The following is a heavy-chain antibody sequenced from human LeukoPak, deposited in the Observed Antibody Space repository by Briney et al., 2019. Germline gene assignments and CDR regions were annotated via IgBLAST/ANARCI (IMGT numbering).Heavy chain of an antibody. D-gene: IGHD1-26*01. V-gene: IGHV4-39*07. CDR1: GGSITTGTHY. CDR2: VYYSGST. J-gene: IGHJ4*02. CDR3: ARDRKDYSGSYFDY. Sequence: NPSETLSLTCSVSGGSITTGTHYWAWIRQPPGKGLEWIGSVYYSGSTYYNPSLKSRVTISVDTSNNQFSLKLRSVTAADTAVYFCARDRKDYSGSYFDYWGQGTLVTVSS.